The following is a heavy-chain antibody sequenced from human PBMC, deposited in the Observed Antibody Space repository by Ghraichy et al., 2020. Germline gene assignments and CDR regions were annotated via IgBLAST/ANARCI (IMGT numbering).Heavy chain of an antibody. Sequence: GGSLRLSCAASGFTFDDYTMHWVRQAPGKGLEWVSLISWDGGSTYYADSVKGRFTISRDNSKNSLYLQMNSLRTEDTALYYCAKVLESGWFGGAFDIWGQGTMVTVSS. CDR2: ISWDGGST. D-gene: IGHD6-19*01. V-gene: IGHV3-43*01. CDR3: AKVLESGWFGGAFDI. J-gene: IGHJ3*02. CDR1: GFTFDDYT.